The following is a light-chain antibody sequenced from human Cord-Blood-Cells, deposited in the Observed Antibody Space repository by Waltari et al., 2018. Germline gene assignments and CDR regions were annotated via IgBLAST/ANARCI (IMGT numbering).Light chain of an antibody. J-gene: IGKJ3*01. CDR3: QQYDNLPFT. CDR2: DAS. Sequence: DIQMTQSPSSLSASVGDRVTITCRASQSISSYLNWYQQKPGKAPKLLIYDASNLETGVPSRFSGSGSGTDFTFTIRSLQPEDIATYYCQQYDNLPFTFGPGTKVDIK. CDR1: QSISSY. V-gene: IGKV1-33*01.